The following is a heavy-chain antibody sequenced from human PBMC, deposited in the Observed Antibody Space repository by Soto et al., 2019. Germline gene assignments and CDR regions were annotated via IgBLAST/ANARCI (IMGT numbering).Heavy chain of an antibody. Sequence: QVQLVQSGAEVKKPGASVKVSCKASGYTFSNHYIHWVRQVPGQGLEWMGVINPSGGSTHFAQKFQGRVTMTRASSSSTVLLEESSLGCVSKAVDYSAIKDFVVIPAGNSRFDYWGLGTLVTVSA. J-gene: IGHJ4*02. D-gene: IGHD2-2*01. CDR1: GYTFSNHY. CDR3: AIKDFVVIPAGNSRFDY. V-gene: IGHV1-46*01. CDR2: INPSGGST.